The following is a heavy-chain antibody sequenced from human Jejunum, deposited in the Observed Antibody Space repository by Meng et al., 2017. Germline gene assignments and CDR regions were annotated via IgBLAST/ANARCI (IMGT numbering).Heavy chain of an antibody. CDR2: ISYTGST. J-gene: IGHJ4*02. CDR1: GDYVTSRSYH. CDR3: ARRRFDGVSHHFDY. V-gene: IGHV4-39*01. D-gene: IGHD2-8*01. Sequence: QAQLQESGPGLVKPSQTLPLACTVSGDYVTSRSYHWSWLRQPPGKGLEWIGSISYTGSTNYNPSLKSRVTISVDTSKNQFSLNLGSVTAPDTAVYYCARRRFDGVSHHFDYWGQGTLVTVSS.